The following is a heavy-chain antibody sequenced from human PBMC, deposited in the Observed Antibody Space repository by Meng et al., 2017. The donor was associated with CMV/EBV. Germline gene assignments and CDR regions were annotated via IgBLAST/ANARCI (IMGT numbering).Heavy chain of an antibody. D-gene: IGHD1-14*01. Sequence: ETLSLTCIVSGVSISGHYWNWMRQSPGKGLEWIGYFYNSETNYNPSLRSRVTISVDTSQNQVSLRLSFVTSADTAIYYCTRGTGPWGQGTLVTVSS. V-gene: IGHV4-59*11. CDR1: GVSISGHY. CDR2: FYNSET. CDR3: TRGTGP. J-gene: IGHJ5*02.